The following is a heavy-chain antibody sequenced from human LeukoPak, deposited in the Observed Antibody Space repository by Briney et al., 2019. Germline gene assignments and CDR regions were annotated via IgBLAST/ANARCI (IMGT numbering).Heavy chain of an antibody. CDR2: INPNSGGT. D-gene: IGHD3-10*01. CDR1: GYIFTGYY. CDR3: ARGNITMVRGVLDY. Sequence: WASVKVSCKASGYIFTGYYINWVRQAPGQGLEWMGWINPNSGGTNYAQKFQGRVTMTRDTSISTAYMELSRLRSDDTAVYYCARGNITMVRGVLDYWGQGTLVTVSS. V-gene: IGHV1-2*02. J-gene: IGHJ4*02.